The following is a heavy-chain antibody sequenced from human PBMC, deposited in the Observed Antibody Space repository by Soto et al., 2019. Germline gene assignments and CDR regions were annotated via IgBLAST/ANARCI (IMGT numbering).Heavy chain of an antibody. CDR2: ISQGGSEK. D-gene: IGHD2-15*01. V-gene: IGHV3-7*01. CDR1: GFTFSSHW. Sequence: PGWSLRLSCTASGFTFSSHWMCWVRQAPGKGLEWVATISQGGSEKYYVDSVKGRFTISRDNAKNSLYLQVNSLRVEDTAVYYCARDGVDAGLYFGYWGQGALVTVSS. CDR3: ARDGVDAGLYFGY. J-gene: IGHJ4*02.